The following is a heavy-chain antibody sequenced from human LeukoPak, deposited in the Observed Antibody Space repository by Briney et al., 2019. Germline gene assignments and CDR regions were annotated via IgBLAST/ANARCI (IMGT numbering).Heavy chain of an antibody. J-gene: IGHJ4*02. CDR1: GFTVSSNY. D-gene: IGHD6-6*01. V-gene: IGHV3-53*01. CDR2: IYSGGST. Sequence: GGSLRLSCAASGFTVSSNYMSWVRQAPGKGLEWVSVIYSGGSTYYADSVKGRFTISRDNSKNTLYLQMNSLRAEDTAVYYCAGGLIAARYPESDYWGQGTLVTVSS. CDR3: AGGLIAARYPESDY.